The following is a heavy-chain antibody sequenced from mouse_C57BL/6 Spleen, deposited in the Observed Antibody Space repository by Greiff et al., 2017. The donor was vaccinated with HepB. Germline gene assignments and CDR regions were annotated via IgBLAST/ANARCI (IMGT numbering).Heavy chain of an antibody. CDR1: GYAFSSSW. D-gene: IGHD2-4*01. Sequence: VQLQQSGPELVKPGASVKISCKASGYAFSSSWINWVKQRPGKGLEWIGRIYPGDGDTNYNGKFKGKATLTADKSSSTAYMQLSSLTSEDSAVYFCARGGVYYDYPYYAMDYWGQGTSVTVSS. J-gene: IGHJ4*01. CDR2: IYPGDGDT. CDR3: ARGGVYYDYPYYAMDY. V-gene: IGHV1-82*01.